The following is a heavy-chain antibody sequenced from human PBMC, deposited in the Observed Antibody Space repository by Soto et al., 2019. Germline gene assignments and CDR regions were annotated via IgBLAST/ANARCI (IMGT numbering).Heavy chain of an antibody. V-gene: IGHV4-4*02. CDR2: IYHSGST. CDR3: ARGGRGSYRLFDY. D-gene: IGHD3-16*02. J-gene: IGHJ4*02. CDR1: SGSISSSNW. Sequence: SETLSLTCAVSSGSISSSNWWSWVRQPPGKGLEWIGEIYHSGSTNYNPSLKSRVTISVDKSKNQFSLKLSSVTAADTAVYYCARGGRGSYRLFDYWGQGTLVTVSS.